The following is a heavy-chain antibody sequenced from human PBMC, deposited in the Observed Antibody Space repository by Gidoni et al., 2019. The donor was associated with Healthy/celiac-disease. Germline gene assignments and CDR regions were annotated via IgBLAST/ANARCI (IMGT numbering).Heavy chain of an antibody. J-gene: IGHJ3*02. CDR3: ASGNYYDSSGYSDAFDI. CDR1: GGSVSSNSAA. V-gene: IGHV6-1*01. Sequence: QVQLQQSGPGLVQPSQTLSLTCAISGGSVSSNSAAWNWIRQSPSRGLEWLGRTYYRSKWYNDYAVSVKSRITSNPDTSKNQFSLQLNSVTPEDTAVYYCASGNYYDSSGYSDAFDIWGQGTMVTVSS. CDR2: TYYRSKWYN. D-gene: IGHD3-22*01.